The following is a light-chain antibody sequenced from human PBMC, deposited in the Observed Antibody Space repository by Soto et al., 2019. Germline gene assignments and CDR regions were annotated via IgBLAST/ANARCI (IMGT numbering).Light chain of an antibody. J-gene: IGLJ1*01. Sequence: QSVLTQPPSASGTPGQRVTISCSGSTSNIGSHTVNWYQHVPGTAPKLLITTNNQRPSGVPDRFSGFKSGSSASLVISGLRSEDEADYYCATWDDSRKGVFGTGTKLTVL. V-gene: IGLV1-44*01. CDR2: TNN. CDR3: ATWDDSRKGV. CDR1: TSNIGSHT.